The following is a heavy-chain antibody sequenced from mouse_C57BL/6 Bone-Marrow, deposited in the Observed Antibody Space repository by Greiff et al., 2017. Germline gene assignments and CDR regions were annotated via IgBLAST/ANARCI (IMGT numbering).Heavy chain of an antibody. V-gene: IGHV1-22*01. CDR1: GYTFTDYN. CDR3: ARDLYWRYFDV. CDR2: INPNNGGT. D-gene: IGHD2-1*01. Sequence: VHVKQSGPELVKPGASVKMSCKASGYTFTDYNMHWVKQSHGKSLEWIGYINPNNGGTSYNQKFKGKATLTVNKSSSTAYMELRSLTSEDSAVYYCARDLYWRYFDVWGTGTTVTVSS. J-gene: IGHJ1*03.